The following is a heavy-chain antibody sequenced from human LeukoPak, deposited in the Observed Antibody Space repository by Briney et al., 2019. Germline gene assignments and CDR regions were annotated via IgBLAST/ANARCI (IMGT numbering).Heavy chain of an antibody. CDR2: ISSSGSTI. D-gene: IGHD3-9*01. CDR3: ARGRRSYYDILTGYGGGFDY. CDR1: GFTFSDYY. V-gene: IGHV3-11*01. Sequence: GGSLRLSCAASGFTFSDYYMSWIRQAPGKGLEWVSYISSSGSTIYYADSVKGRFTISRDNAKNSLYLQVNSLRAEDTAVYYCARGRRSYYDILTGYGGGFDYWGQGTLVTVSS. J-gene: IGHJ4*02.